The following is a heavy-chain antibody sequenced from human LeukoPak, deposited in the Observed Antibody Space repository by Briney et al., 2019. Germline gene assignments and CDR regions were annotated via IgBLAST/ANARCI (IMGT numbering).Heavy chain of an antibody. CDR3: ARRPGATPNWFDP. V-gene: IGHV4-38-2*02. D-gene: IGHD1-26*01. Sequence: PSETLSLTCTVSGYSISSSYYWGSIRQPPGKGLEWIGSIYHSGSTYYNPSLKSRVTISVDTSKNQFSLKLSSVTAADTAVYYCARRPGATPNWFDPWGQGTLVTVSS. J-gene: IGHJ5*02. CDR1: GYSISSSYY. CDR2: IYHSGST.